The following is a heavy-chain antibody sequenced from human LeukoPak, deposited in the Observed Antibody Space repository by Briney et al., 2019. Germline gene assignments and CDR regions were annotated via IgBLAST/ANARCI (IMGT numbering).Heavy chain of an antibody. J-gene: IGHJ4*02. V-gene: IGHV4-59*11. D-gene: IGHD3-10*01. CDR3: ASMPMTTLVFDW. CDR1: GGFISSHY. CDR2: IYYTRST. Sequence: SETLSLNCTVSGGFISSHYWSWIRRPPGKGLELIVSIYYTRSTNYNPSLQSRVTISRDMSKMPFSLRLISLTAADTAIYFCASMPMTTLVFDWWGQGSLVTVSP.